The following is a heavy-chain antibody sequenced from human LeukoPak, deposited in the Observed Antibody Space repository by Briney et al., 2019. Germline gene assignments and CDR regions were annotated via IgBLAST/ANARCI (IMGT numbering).Heavy chain of an antibody. CDR3: AKDREQWLVGWFDP. CDR1: GFTFSSYA. CDR2: ISGSGGSA. V-gene: IGHV3-23*01. D-gene: IGHD6-19*01. Sequence: QSGGSLRLSCAASGFTFSSYAMSWVRQAPGKGLEWVSAISGSGGSAYYADSVKGRFTISRDNSKNTLYLQMNSLRAEDTAVYYCAKDREQWLVGWFDPWGQGTLVTVSS. J-gene: IGHJ5*02.